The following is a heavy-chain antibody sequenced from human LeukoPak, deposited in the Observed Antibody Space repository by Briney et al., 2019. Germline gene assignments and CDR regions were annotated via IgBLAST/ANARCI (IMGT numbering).Heavy chain of an antibody. V-gene: IGHV3-74*01. Sequence: GGSLRLSCAASGSTFSSYWMHWVRQAPGKGQVWVSRINTDGSTTSYADSVKGRFTISRDNAKNTLYLQMNSLRAEDTAVYYCARGVDYWGQGTLVAVSS. CDR3: ARGVDY. CDR1: GSTFSSYW. J-gene: IGHJ4*02. CDR2: INTDGSTT.